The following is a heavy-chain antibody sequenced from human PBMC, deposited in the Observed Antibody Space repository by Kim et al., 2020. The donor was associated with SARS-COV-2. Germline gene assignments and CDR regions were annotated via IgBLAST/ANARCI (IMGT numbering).Heavy chain of an antibody. CDR3: ARDRDDWVAVDI. CDR2: INPNSGGS. Sequence: ASVKVSCKASGYTFTGYYMHWVRQAPGQGLEWMGRINPNSGGSNYAQKFQGRVTMTRDTYISTSYMVLSRLRSDDTAVYYCARDRDDWVAVDIWGQGTMVTSSS. J-gene: IGHJ3*02. CDR1: GYTFTGYY. D-gene: IGHD3-9*01. V-gene: IGHV1-2*06.